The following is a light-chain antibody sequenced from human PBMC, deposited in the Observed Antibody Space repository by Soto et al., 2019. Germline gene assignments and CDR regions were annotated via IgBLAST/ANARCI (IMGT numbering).Light chain of an antibody. CDR3: QQYNNWPLTWT. V-gene: IGKV3-15*01. CDR2: DAS. CDR1: QSVSSH. J-gene: IGKJ1*01. Sequence: EIVMTQSPATLSVSPGERATLSCRASQSVSSHLAWYQHKPGQAPRLLIYDASTRATDVPDRFSGSGSVTEFTLTISNLQSEDFAVYYCQQYNNWPLTWTFGLGTKVEIK.